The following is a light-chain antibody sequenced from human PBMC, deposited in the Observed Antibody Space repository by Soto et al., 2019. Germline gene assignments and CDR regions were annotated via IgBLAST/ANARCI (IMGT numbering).Light chain of an antibody. J-gene: IGKJ1*01. CDR3: QKYNSAPTWT. CDR2: AAS. CDR1: QGISNY. Sequence: DIQMTQSPSSLSASVGDRVTITCRASQGISNYLAWYQQKPGKVPKLLIYAASTLQSGVPSRSSGSGSGTDFTLTISSLQPEDVATYYCQKYNSAPTWTFGQGTKVDIK. V-gene: IGKV1-27*01.